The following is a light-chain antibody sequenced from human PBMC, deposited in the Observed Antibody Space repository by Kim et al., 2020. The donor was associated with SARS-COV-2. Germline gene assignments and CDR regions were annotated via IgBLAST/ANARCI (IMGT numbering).Light chain of an antibody. J-gene: IGKJ5*01. CDR3: QQHHYWRA. Sequence: VPPGERPTLSCRASQSSSSNFCWYQQKPGEAPRVLKDGASTRAAGIPARCSGSGSGTEFPLTSSRLHSDDFATYYWQQHHYWRAFGQGTRLEIK. CDR2: GAS. V-gene: IGKV3-15*01. CDR1: QSSSSN.